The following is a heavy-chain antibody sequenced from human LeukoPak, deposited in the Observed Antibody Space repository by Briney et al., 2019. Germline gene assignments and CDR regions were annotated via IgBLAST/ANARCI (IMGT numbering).Heavy chain of an antibody. D-gene: IGHD3-10*01. CDR1: VYILTELS. Sequence: ASVKVSCKVSVYILTELSIHWVRQVPGKGLEWMGGFDPDDDETIYAQEFQGRVTMTEDTSIDTAYMELSNLRSEDTAVYYCATLAPHYYNSGQAFDYWGQGTLVTVSS. V-gene: IGHV1-24*01. CDR2: FDPDDDET. J-gene: IGHJ4*02. CDR3: ATLAPHYYNSGQAFDY.